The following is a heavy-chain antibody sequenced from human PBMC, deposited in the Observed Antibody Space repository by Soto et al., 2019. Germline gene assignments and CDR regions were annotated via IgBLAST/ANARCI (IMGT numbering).Heavy chain of an antibody. J-gene: IGHJ4*02. D-gene: IGHD5-12*01. Sequence: QLQLRELGPGLVQPSETLSLTCLVSGASISSSTYYWGWIRQPPGKGLEWIASIYYSGATYYHPSLRSRINNTLARSKNHFSLKRTSVTAADTAMYYCAHVGIGTTTVDYWGQGTLVTVPS. CDR2: IYYSGAT. CDR1: GASISSSTYY. CDR3: AHVGIGTTTVDY. V-gene: IGHV4-39*02.